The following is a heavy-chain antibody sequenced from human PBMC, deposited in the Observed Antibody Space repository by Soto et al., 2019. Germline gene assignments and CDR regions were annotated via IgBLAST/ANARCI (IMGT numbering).Heavy chain of an antibody. Sequence: GGSLRLSCAASGFTFSSYWMSWVRQSPGKGLGWVANIKQDGSEKYYVDSVKGRFTISRDNAKNSLYLQMNSLRAEDTAVYYCARRTWLLLRAFDIWGQGTMVTVSS. J-gene: IGHJ3*02. V-gene: IGHV3-7*03. D-gene: IGHD3-22*01. CDR1: GFTFSSYW. CDR2: IKQDGSEK. CDR3: ARRTWLLLRAFDI.